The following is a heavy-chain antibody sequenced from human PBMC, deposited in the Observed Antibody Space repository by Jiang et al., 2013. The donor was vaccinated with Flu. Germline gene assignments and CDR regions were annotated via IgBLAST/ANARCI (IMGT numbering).Heavy chain of an antibody. CDR3: ARGPIAAAAHFDY. D-gene: IGHD6-13*01. V-gene: IGHV4-39*07. Sequence: RVTISVDTSKNQXSLKLSSVTAADTAVYYCARGPIAAAAHFDYWGQGTLVTVSS. J-gene: IGHJ4*02.